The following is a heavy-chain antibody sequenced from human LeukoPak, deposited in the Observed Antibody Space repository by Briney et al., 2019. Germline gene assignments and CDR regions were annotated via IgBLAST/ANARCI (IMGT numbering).Heavy chain of an antibody. Sequence: ASVKVSCKASGYTFTNQGITWVRQAPGQGLEWMGWISAYNGNADYAQSFQGRVTMTTDTSTSTAYMELRSLRSDDTGVYYCARTPKRFGELYQSADYWGQGTLVTVS. V-gene: IGHV1-18*01. CDR2: ISAYNGNA. J-gene: IGHJ4*02. CDR1: GYTFTNQG. CDR3: ARTPKRFGELYQSADY. D-gene: IGHD3-10*01.